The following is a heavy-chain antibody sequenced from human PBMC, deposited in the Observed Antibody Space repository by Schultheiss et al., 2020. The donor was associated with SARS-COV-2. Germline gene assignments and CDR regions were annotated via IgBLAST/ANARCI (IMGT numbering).Heavy chain of an antibody. Sequence: GESLKISCAASGFTFSSYAMLWVRQAPGKGLEWVAIISYDGSDKYYADSVKGRFTISRDNSKNTLYLQMNSLRAEDTAVYYCARKDGWLRDWGQGTLVTVSS. CDR1: GFTFSSYA. J-gene: IGHJ4*02. CDR3: ARKDGWLRD. V-gene: IGHV3-30*07. CDR2: ISYDGSDK. D-gene: IGHD5-12*01.